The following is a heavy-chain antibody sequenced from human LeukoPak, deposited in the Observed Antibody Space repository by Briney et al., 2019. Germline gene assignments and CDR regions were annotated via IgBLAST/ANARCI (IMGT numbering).Heavy chain of an antibody. Sequence: GGSLRLSCATSGFNFEDYAINWVRQAPGKGLEWVGLITSKAYDGTTELAASVKGRFSISRDESKPIAYLQMNSLKIEDTGVYYCTREGERGGSYWGGDSWGQGTQVTVSS. CDR2: ITSKAYDGTT. CDR1: GFNFEDYA. D-gene: IGHD1-26*01. CDR3: TREGERGGSYWGGDS. V-gene: IGHV3-49*04. J-gene: IGHJ4*02.